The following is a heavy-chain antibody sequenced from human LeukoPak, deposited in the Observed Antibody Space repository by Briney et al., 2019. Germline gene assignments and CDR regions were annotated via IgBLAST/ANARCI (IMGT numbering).Heavy chain of an antibody. CDR2: IIPIFGTA. CDR3: ARVRGSWYDDAFDI. Sequence: SVKVSCKASGGTFSSYAISWVRQAPGQGLEWMGGIIPIFGTANYAQKFQGRVTITADESTSTAYMELSSLRSEDTAVYYCARVRGSWYDDAFDIWGQGTMVTVSS. J-gene: IGHJ3*02. V-gene: IGHV1-69*13. D-gene: IGHD6-13*01. CDR1: GGTFSSYA.